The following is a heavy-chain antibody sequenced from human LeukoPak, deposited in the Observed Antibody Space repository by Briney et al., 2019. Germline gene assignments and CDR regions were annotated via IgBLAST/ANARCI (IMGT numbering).Heavy chain of an antibody. CDR1: GFTFSDYY. J-gene: IGHJ6*03. Sequence: GGSLRLSCAASGFTFSDYYMSWVRHAPGKGLVWVSRIKSDGNNYYADSVKGRFTISRDNAKNTLYLEMNSLRAEDTAMYYCARGAYGYYYMDVWGKGTTVTVSS. D-gene: IGHD4-17*01. CDR3: ARGAYGYYYMDV. CDR2: IKSDGNN. V-gene: IGHV3-74*01.